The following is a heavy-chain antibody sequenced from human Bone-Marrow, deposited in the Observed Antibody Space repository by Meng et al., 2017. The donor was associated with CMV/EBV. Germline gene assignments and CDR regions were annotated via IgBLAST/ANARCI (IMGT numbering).Heavy chain of an antibody. V-gene: IGHV1-8*02. Sequence: ASVKVSCKASGDTFSSYAISWVRQATGQGLEWMGGMNPNSGNTGYAQKFQGRVTMTRNTSISTAYMELSSLRSEDTAVYYCARGGYKHDFWSGDYNNGFDPWGQGTLVTVSS. CDR2: MNPNSGNT. D-gene: IGHD3-3*01. CDR3: ARGGYKHDFWSGDYNNGFDP. J-gene: IGHJ5*02. CDR1: GDTFSSYA.